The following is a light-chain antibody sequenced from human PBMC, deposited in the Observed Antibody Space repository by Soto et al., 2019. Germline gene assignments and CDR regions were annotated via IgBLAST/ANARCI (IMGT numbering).Light chain of an antibody. J-gene: IGLJ1*01. CDR3: RSYTSRSTLV. CDR2: EVS. CDR1: SSDVVGYNY. V-gene: IGLV2-14*01. Sequence: QSALTQPASVSGSPGQSITISCTGTSSDVVGYNYVALYQQHPGKAPQLMIYEVSNRPSGVSNHFSGSQSGNTASLTRPGLQAEDEADYYYRSYTSRSTLVFGTGTKLTVL.